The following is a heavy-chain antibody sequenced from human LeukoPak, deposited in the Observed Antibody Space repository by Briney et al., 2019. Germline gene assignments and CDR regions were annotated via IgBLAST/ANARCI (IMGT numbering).Heavy chain of an antibody. CDR1: VFTFSSYA. J-gene: IGHJ5*02. CDR2: ISGSGGST. CDR3: AKERTTVTTSWFDP. D-gene: IGHD4-17*01. V-gene: IGHV3-23*01. Sequence: GGCLRLSCAASVFTFSSYAMSWVRQAPRKGQEWVLAISGSGGSTYYADSVKGRFTISRDNSKNTLYLQMNSLRAEDTAVYYCAKERTTVTTSWFDPWGQGTLVTVSS.